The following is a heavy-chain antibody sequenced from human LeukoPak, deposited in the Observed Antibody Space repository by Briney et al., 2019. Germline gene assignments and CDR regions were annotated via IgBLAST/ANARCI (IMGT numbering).Heavy chain of an antibody. D-gene: IGHD3-10*02. V-gene: IGHV3-53*01. CDR3: ASSSLGSGSPRRWFDP. J-gene: IGHJ5*02. CDR1: GFTVSSNY. CDR2: IYSGGST. Sequence: GGSLRLSCAASGFTVSSNYMSWVRQAPGKGLEWVSVIYSGGSTYYADSVKGRFTISRDNSKSTLYLQMNSLRAEDTAVYYCASSSLGSGSPRRWFDPWGQGTLVTVSS.